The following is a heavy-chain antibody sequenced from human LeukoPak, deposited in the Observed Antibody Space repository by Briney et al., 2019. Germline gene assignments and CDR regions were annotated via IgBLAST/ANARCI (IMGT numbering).Heavy chain of an antibody. CDR2: IYHSGST. J-gene: IGHJ4*02. CDR3: ARGSTSITIFGVVIDY. CDR1: GGSISSGGYY. D-gene: IGHD3-3*01. Sequence: PSETLSLTCTVSGGSISSGGYYWSWIRQPPGKGLEWMGYIYHSGSTYYNPSLKSRVTISVDRSKNQFSLKLSSVTAADTAVYYCARGSTSITIFGVVIDYWGQGTLVTVSS. V-gene: IGHV4-30-2*01.